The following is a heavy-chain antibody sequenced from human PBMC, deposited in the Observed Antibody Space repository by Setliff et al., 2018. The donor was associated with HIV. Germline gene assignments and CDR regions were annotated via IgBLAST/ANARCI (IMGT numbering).Heavy chain of an antibody. V-gene: IGHV4-34*01. CDR1: GGSFSGYY. D-gene: IGHD6-13*01. Sequence: KASETLSLTCAVYGGSFSGYYWSWIRQPPGKGLEWIGEINHSGSTNYNPSLKSRVTISVDTSKNQFSLKLSSVTAADTAVYYCARRSSSWYDRRGDAFDIWGQGTMVTVSS. CDR2: INHSGST. J-gene: IGHJ3*02. CDR3: ARRSSSWYDRRGDAFDI.